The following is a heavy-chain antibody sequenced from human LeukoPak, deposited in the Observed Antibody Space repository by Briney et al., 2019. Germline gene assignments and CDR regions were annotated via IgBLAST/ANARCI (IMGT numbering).Heavy chain of an antibody. CDR3: ASSKMEGFWSGYYIYYGMDV. CDR1: GGSVSSGSYY. CDR2: IYYSGST. V-gene: IGHV4-61*01. J-gene: IGHJ6*02. D-gene: IGHD3-3*01. Sequence: SETLSLTCTVSGGSVSSGSYYWSWIRQPPGKGLEWIGYIYYSGSTNYNPSLKSRVTISVDTSKNQFSLKLSSVTAADTAVYYCASSKMEGFWSGYYIYYGMDVWGQGTTVTVSS.